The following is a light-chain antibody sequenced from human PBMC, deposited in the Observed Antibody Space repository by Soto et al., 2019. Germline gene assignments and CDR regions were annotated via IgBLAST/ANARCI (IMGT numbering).Light chain of an antibody. J-gene: IGKJ3*01. CDR1: QSVSSNY. Sequence: EIVVTQSPGTLSLSPGERATLSCRASQSVSSNYLAWYQQKPGQAPRLLIYGASSRASDIPDRFSGSGSGTGFTLIISRLEPEDFAMYYCQQYGSTPFTFGPGTKVDVK. CDR2: GAS. CDR3: QQYGSTPFT. V-gene: IGKV3-20*01.